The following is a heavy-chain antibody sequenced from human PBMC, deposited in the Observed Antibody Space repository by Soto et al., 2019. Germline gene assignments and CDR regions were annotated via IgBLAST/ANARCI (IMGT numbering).Heavy chain of an antibody. Sequence: EVQLVESGGGLVQPGGSLKLSCAASGFTFSGSAMHWVRQASGKGLEWFGRIRSKAKSYATAYAASVTGRFTISRDDSKNMAYLEMNSLNTEDTAVYYCTHSGYCSGGSCFGYWGQGALVTVSS. V-gene: IGHV3-73*01. CDR3: THSGYCSGGSCFGY. CDR1: GFTFSGSA. D-gene: IGHD2-15*01. J-gene: IGHJ4*02. CDR2: IRSKAKSYAT.